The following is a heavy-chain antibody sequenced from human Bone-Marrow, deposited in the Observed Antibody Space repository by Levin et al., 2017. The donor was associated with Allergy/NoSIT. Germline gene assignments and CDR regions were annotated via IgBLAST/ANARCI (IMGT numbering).Heavy chain of an antibody. Sequence: GESLKISCAASGFTFSDYYMSWIRQAPGKGLEWVSYISSSGSTIYYADSVKGRFTISRDNAKNSLYLQMNSLRAEDTAVYYCQRQDWNQDYWGQGTLVTVSS. D-gene: IGHD1-1*01. CDR3: QRQDWNQDY. CDR2: ISSSGSTI. V-gene: IGHV3-11*01. J-gene: IGHJ4*02. CDR1: GFTFSDYY.